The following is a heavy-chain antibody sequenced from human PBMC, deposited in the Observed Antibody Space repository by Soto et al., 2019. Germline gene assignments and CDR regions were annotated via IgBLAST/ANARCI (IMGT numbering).Heavy chain of an antibody. D-gene: IGHD4-4*01. Sequence: EVQLVESGGGLVQPGGSLRLSCAASGFTFSSYWMSWVRQAPGKGLEWVANIKQDGSEKYYVDSVKGRFTISRDNAKNSLYLQMNSLRAEDTAVYYCARDIVWHSNHFDYWGQGTLVTVSS. CDR3: ARDIVWHSNHFDY. CDR1: GFTFSSYW. CDR2: IKQDGSEK. V-gene: IGHV3-7*01. J-gene: IGHJ4*02.